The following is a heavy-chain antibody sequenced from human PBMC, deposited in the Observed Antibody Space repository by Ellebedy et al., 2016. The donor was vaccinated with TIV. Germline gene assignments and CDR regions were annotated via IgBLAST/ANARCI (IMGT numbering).Heavy chain of an antibody. Sequence: MPSETLSLTCAVYGGSFSGYYWSWIRQPPGKGLEWIGEINHSGSTNYNPSLKSRVTISVDTSKNQFSLKLSSVTAADTAVYYCARIGLPYCSSTSCYRGFDYWGQGTLVTVSS. CDR2: INHSGST. V-gene: IGHV4-34*01. D-gene: IGHD2-2*01. CDR1: GGSFSGYY. J-gene: IGHJ4*02. CDR3: ARIGLPYCSSTSCYRGFDY.